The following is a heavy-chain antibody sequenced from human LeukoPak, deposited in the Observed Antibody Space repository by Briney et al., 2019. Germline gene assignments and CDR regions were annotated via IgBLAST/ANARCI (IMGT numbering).Heavy chain of an antibody. J-gene: IGHJ4*02. CDR2: ISSSGTTI. D-gene: IGHD3-22*01. CDR1: GLTFRDYY. V-gene: IGHV3-11*01. Sequence: KPGGSLRLSCAASGLTFRDYYMSWIRQAPGKGLEWVSYISSSGTTIYYADPVKGRFTISRDNAKNSLYLQMNSLRAEDTAVYFCARWDSSGCLDYWGQGTLVTVSS. CDR3: ARWDSSGCLDY.